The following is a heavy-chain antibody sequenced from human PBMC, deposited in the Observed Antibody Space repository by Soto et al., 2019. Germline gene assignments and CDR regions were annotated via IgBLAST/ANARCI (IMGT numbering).Heavy chain of an antibody. CDR1: GFTFSSYG. V-gene: IGHV3-21*04. D-gene: IGHD6-19*01. J-gene: IGHJ4*02. CDR2: ISSASSET. Sequence: PGGSLRLSCAASGFTFSSYGMHWVRQAPGKGLEWVASISSASSETWYADSVKGRFIISRDNAQNSLFLQMNTLRPEDSAIYYCAQAERFWVPFRWGQGTLVTVSS. CDR3: AQAERFWVPFR.